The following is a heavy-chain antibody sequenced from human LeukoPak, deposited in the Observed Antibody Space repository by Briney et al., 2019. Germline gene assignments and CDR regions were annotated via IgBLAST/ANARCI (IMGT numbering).Heavy chain of an antibody. J-gene: IGHJ4*02. V-gene: IGHV3-11*01. CDR1: GFTFSDYY. D-gene: IGHD5-24*01. CDR3: ARDGDDGYNYQFDY. Sequence: GGSLRFSCAASGFTFSDYYMSWIRQAPGKGLEWVSYISSSGSTIYYADSVKGRFTISRDNAKNSLYLQMNSLRAEDTAVYYCARDGDDGYNYQFDYWGQGTLVTVSS. CDR2: ISSSGSTI.